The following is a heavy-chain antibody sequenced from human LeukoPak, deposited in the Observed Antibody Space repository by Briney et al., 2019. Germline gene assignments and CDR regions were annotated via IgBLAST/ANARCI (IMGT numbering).Heavy chain of an antibody. CDR2: INHSGST. J-gene: IGHJ6*03. CDR3: ARYRYSGYQYYYYYMDV. CDR1: GGSFSGYY. D-gene: IGHD5-12*01. V-gene: IGHV4-34*01. Sequence: SETLSLTCAVYGGSFSGYYWSWIRQPPGKGLEWIGEINHSGSTNYNPSLKSRVTISVDTSKNQFSLKLSSVTAADTAVYYCARYRYSGYQYYYYYMDVWGKGTTVTISS.